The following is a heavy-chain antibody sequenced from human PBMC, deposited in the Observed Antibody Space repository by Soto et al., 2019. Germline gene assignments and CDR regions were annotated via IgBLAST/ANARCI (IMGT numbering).Heavy chain of an antibody. J-gene: IGHJ4*02. Sequence: GASVKVSCKASGYTFTSYYMHWVRQAPGQGLEWMGWINPNSGGTNYAQKFQGWVTMTRDTSISTAYMELSRLRSNDTAVYYCARVRGALWQYDYWGQGTLVTVSS. CDR3: ARVRGALWQYDY. D-gene: IGHD3-10*01. V-gene: IGHV1-2*04. CDR1: GYTFTSYY. CDR2: INPNSGGT.